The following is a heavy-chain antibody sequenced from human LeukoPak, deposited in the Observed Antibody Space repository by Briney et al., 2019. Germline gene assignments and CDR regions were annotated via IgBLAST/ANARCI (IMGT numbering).Heavy chain of an antibody. J-gene: IGHJ4*02. Sequence: PVNVSCKASGGTFSSYAISWVRQAPGQGLEWMGGIIPIFGTANYAQKLQGRVTMTTDTSTSTAYMELRSLRSDDTAVYYCARDQSSGWPNFDYWGQGTLVTVSS. CDR1: GGTFSSYA. CDR3: ARDQSSGWPNFDY. D-gene: IGHD6-19*01. CDR2: IIPIFGTA. V-gene: IGHV1-69*05.